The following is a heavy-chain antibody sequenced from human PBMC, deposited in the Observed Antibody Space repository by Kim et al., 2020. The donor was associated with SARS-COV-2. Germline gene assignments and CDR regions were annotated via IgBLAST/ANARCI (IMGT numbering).Heavy chain of an antibody. J-gene: IGHJ4*02. CDR3: ARGSLLCGRYCSSTTFYY. Sequence: GGSLRLSCAASGFTFSSYAMHWVRQAPGKGLEWVAVISYDGSNKYYADSVKGRFTISRDNSKNTLYLQMNSLRAEDTAVYYCARGSLLCGRYCSSTTFYYWGQGTLVTVSS. CDR2: ISYDGSNK. D-gene: IGHD2-2*01. CDR1: GFTFSSYA. V-gene: IGHV3-30-3*01.